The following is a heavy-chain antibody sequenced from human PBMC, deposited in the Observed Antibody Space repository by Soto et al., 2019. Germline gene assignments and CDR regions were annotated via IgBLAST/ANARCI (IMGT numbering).Heavy chain of an antibody. D-gene: IGHD6-19*01. CDR3: AKDRSGIAVAGIDY. Sequence: QVQLVESGGGVVQPGRSLRLSCAASGFTFSSYGMHWVRQAPGKGLEWVAVISYDGSNKYYADSVKGRFTISRDNSKNTLYLQMNSLIAEDTAVYYCAKDRSGIAVAGIDYWVQGTLVTVSS. CDR2: ISYDGSNK. J-gene: IGHJ4*02. CDR1: GFTFSSYG. V-gene: IGHV3-30*18.